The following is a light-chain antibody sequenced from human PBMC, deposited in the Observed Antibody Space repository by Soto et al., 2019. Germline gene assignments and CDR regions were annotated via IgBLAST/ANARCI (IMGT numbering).Light chain of an antibody. CDR1: SSDVVSYNL. CDR3: SSYTSSSTLLYV. CDR2: EAS. J-gene: IGLJ1*01. V-gene: IGLV2-14*02. Sequence: QSALTQPASVSGSPGQSITISCTGPSSDVVSYNLVSWYQQHPGKAPKLMIYEASKRPSGISNRFSGSKSGNTASLTISGLQAEDEADYYCSSYTSSSTLLYVFGTGTKLTVL.